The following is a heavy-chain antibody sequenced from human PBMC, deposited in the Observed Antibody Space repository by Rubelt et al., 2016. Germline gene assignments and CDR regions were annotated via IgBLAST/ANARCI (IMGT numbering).Heavy chain of an antibody. J-gene: IGHJ6*02. Sequence: EVQLVESGGGLVQPGGSLRLSCAASGFTVSSNYMSWVRQAPGKGLEWVPVIYSGGSTYYADAVKGRFTISRDNSKNTLYLQMNGLRAEETSVYYCARDLMVQLWLYGMDVWGQGTTVTVSS. CDR3: ARDLMVQLWLYGMDV. CDR2: IYSGGST. V-gene: IGHV3-66*01. D-gene: IGHD5-18*01. CDR1: GFTVSSNY.